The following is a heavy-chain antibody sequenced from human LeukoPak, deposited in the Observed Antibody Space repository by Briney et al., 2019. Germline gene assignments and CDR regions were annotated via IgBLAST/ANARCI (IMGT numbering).Heavy chain of an antibody. CDR2: IYHSGST. J-gene: IGHJ6*03. CDR3: ATRPTPPYYYYYMDV. V-gene: IGHV4-4*02. Sequence: PSGTLSLTCAVSGGSISSSNWWSWVRQPPGKGLEWIGEIYHSGSTNYNPSLKSRVTISVDKSKNQFSLQLSSVTAADTAVYYCATRPTPPYYYYYMDVWGKGTTVTVSS. D-gene: IGHD4-23*01. CDR1: GGSISSSNW.